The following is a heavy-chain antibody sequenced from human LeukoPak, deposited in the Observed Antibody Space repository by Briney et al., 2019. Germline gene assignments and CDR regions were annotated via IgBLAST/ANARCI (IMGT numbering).Heavy chain of an antibody. CDR2: IYTSGSTP. D-gene: IGHD2-2*01. J-gene: IGHJ3*02. V-gene: IGHV4-4*07. CDR3: ATSPPVEPAAITAFDI. Sequence: SETLSLTCTVSGGSINSYYWSWIRQSAGKGLEWIGRIYTSGSTPDYSPSLKSRVTMSIDTSKNQFSLQLSSVTAADTAVYYCATSPPVEPAAITAFDIWGQGTMVTVSS. CDR1: GGSINSYY.